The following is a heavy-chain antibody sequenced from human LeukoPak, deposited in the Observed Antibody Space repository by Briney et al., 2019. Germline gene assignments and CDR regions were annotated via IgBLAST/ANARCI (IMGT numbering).Heavy chain of an antibody. CDR2: ISGSNGNT. V-gene: IGHV1-18*04. CDR3: ARDRDRMVQGVTELFDY. D-gene: IGHD3-10*01. Sequence: GASVKVSCKTSGYTFTTYGISWVRQAPGQGLEWMGWISGSNGNTKYAQKVQGRVTITTDTSTTTAYLKVRSLRSDDTAVYYCARDRDRMVQGVTELFDYWGQGTLVTVSS. J-gene: IGHJ4*02. CDR1: GYTFTTYG.